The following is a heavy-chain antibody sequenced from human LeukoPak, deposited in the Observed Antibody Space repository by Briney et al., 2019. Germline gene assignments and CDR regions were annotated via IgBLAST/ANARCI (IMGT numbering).Heavy chain of an antibody. CDR2: IVVGSGNT. V-gene: IGHV1-58*02. CDR1: GFTFTSSA. J-gene: IGHJ5*02. CDR3: AAGEHSSWENWFDP. Sequence: ASVKVSCKASGFTFTSSAMQWVRQARGQRLEWIGWIVVGSGNTNYAQKFQERVTITRDMSTSTAYMELSSLRSEDTAVYYCAAGEHSSWENWFDPWGQGTLVTVSS. D-gene: IGHD6-13*01.